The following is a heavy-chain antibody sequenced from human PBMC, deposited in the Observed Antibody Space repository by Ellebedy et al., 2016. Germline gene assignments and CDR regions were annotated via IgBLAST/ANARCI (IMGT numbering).Heavy chain of an antibody. CDR1: GFPFRDFF. V-gene: IGHV3-23*01. Sequence: GGSLRLSXAASGFPFRDFFMSWVRQAPGKGLEWVSTISAGSDITRLADSVKGRFTISRDSSKNSVYLRMNNLRVEDTAVYYCRQGHYADLWGQGTLVTVSS. CDR3: RQGHYADL. J-gene: IGHJ4*02. CDR2: ISAGSDIT. D-gene: IGHD4-17*01.